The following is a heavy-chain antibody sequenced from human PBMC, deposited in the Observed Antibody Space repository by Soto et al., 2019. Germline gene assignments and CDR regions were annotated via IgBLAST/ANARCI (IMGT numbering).Heavy chain of an antibody. Sequence: PGGSLRLSCVASGFTSSDYALHWARQPPGKGLELVALISPAGNNQYYADSAKGRFTISRDNSKNTLYLQMSSLRPDDTGLYYCARENSRISPRLFQHWGHGTLVTVSS. V-gene: IGHV3-30*14. CDR3: ARENSRISPRLFQH. CDR2: ISPAGNNQ. J-gene: IGHJ1*01. CDR1: GFTSSDYA. D-gene: IGHD6-6*01.